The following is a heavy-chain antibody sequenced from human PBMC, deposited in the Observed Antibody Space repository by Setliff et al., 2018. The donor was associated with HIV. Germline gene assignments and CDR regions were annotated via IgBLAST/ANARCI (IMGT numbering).Heavy chain of an antibody. J-gene: IGHJ6*03. Sequence: PGGSLRLSCAASGFTFSSYAMSWVRQAPGKGLEWVSAISGSGGSTYYADSVKGRFTISRDNSKNTLYLQMNNLRADDTAVYYCAKEDTDYYYYYYMDVWGKGTTVTVSS. CDR1: GFTFSSYA. V-gene: IGHV3-23*01. CDR3: AKEDTDYYYYYYMDV. CDR2: ISGSGGST.